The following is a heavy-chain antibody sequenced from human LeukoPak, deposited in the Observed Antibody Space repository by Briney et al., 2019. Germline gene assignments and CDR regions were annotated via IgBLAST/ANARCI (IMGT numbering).Heavy chain of an antibody. CDR3: AKGEDSSSWYFDY. CDR2: IYSGGST. D-gene: IGHD6-13*01. Sequence: GGSLRLSCAASGFTVSSNYMSWVRQAPGKGLEWVSVIYSGGSTYYADSVKDRFTISRDNSKNTLYLQMNSLRAEDTAVYYCAKGEDSSSWYFDYWGQGTLVTVSS. V-gene: IGHV3-66*01. CDR1: GFTVSSNY. J-gene: IGHJ4*02.